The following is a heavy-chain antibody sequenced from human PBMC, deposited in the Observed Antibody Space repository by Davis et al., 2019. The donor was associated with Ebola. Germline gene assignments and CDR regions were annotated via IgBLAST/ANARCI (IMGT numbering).Heavy chain of an antibody. V-gene: IGHV3-7*01. CDR1: GFTFSGYW. CDR3: ARGREALWFGELLYY. Sequence: GGSLRFSCAASGFTFSGYWMSWVRQAPGKGLEWVANIKQDGSEKYYVDSVKGRFTISRDNAKSSLYLQMNSLTAEDTAVYYCARGREALWFGELLYYWGQGTLVTVSS. CDR2: IKQDGSEK. D-gene: IGHD3-10*01. J-gene: IGHJ4*02.